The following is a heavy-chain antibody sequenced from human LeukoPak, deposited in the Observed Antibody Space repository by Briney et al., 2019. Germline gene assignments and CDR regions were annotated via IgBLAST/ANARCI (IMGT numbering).Heavy chain of an antibody. Sequence: GGSLRLSCAASGFTFSSYSMNWVRQAPGKGLEWVSSISSSSSYIYYADSVKGRFTISRDNAKNSLYLQMNSLRAEDTAVYYCARVAYCAGDCHHMDSWGQGTLVTVSS. J-gene: IGHJ4*02. CDR2: ISSSSSYI. D-gene: IGHD2-21*02. V-gene: IGHV3-21*01. CDR1: GFTFSSYS. CDR3: ARVAYCAGDCHHMDS.